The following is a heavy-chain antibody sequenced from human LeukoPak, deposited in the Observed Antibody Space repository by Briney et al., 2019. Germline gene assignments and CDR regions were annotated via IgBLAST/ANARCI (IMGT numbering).Heavy chain of an antibody. J-gene: IGHJ3*02. CDR1: DYTFTRYT. D-gene: IGHD3-22*01. CDR3: ARSGYYDTIGDAFDI. V-gene: IGHV1-18*01. CDR2: INSYNGNT. Sequence: ASVKVSCKASDYTFTRYTISWVRQALGQGLEWMGWINSYNGNTNYAQKLQGRVTMTTDTFTTTAYMELRGLRSDDTAVYYCARSGYYDTIGDAFDIWGQGTMVTVSS.